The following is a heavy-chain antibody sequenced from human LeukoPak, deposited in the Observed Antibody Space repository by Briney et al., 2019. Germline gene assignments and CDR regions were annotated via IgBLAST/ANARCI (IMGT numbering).Heavy chain of an antibody. J-gene: IGHJ3*02. V-gene: IGHV1-8*03. D-gene: IGHD3-22*01. CDR3: ARGSSYYYDSSGNDAFDI. CDR1: GYTFTSYD. CDR2: MNPNSGNT. Sequence: ASVKVSCKASGYTFTSYDINWVRQANGQGLEWMGWMNPNSGNTGYSQKFQGRVTITRNTSISKAYMELSSLRSEETAVYYCARGSSYYYDSSGNDAFDIWGQGTMVTVSS.